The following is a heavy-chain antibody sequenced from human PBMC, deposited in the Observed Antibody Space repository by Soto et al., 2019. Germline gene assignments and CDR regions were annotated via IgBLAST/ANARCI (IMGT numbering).Heavy chain of an antibody. CDR1: GYTFTGYY. J-gene: IGHJ5*02. Sequence: ASVKVSCKASGYTFTGYYMHWVRQAPGQGLEWMGWINPNSGGTNYAQKFQGWVTMTRDTSISTAYMELSRLRSDDTAVYYCARENGSNSSGSYYNWFDPWGQGTLVTVSS. CDR2: INPNSGGT. D-gene: IGHD3-10*01. CDR3: ARENGSNSSGSYYNWFDP. V-gene: IGHV1-2*04.